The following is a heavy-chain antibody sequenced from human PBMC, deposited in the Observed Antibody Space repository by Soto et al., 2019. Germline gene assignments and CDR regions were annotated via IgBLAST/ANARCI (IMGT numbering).Heavy chain of an antibody. CDR3: ARLVQLLQGRWFDP. V-gene: IGHV4-30-4*01. D-gene: IGHD2-15*01. CDR2: IYYSGGT. CDR1: GGSISSGDYY. Sequence: QVQLQESGPGLVKPSQTLSLTCTVSGGSISSGDYYWSWIRQPPGKGLEWIGYIYYSGGTYYTPSLKLRVTISVDTSKNQFSLKLSSVTAADTAVYYCARLVQLLQGRWFDPWGQGTLVTVSS. J-gene: IGHJ5*02.